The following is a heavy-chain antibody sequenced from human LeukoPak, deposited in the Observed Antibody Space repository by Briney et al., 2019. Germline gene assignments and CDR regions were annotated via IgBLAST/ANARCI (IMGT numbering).Heavy chain of an antibody. J-gene: IGHJ4*02. V-gene: IGHV3-43*02. CDR1: GFTFDDYA. Sequence: HPGGSLRLSCAASGFTFDDYAMHWVRQAPGKGLEWVSLISGDGGSTYYADSVKGRFTISRDNSKNSLYLQMNSLRTEDTALYYCAKGATPWGFGDNFDYWGQGTLVTVSS. CDR2: ISGDGGST. CDR3: AKGATPWGFGDNFDY. D-gene: IGHD3-10*01.